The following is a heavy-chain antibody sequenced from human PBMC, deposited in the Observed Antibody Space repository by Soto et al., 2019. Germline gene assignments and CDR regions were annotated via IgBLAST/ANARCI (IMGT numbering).Heavy chain of an antibody. CDR2: IWYDGSNK. CDR3: AREGGGYCSGGSCYFDCYFDL. Sequence: PGGSLRLSCAASGFTFSSYGMHWVRQAPGKGLEWVAVIWYDGSNKYYADSVKGRFTISRDNSKNTLYLQMNSLRAEDTAVYYCAREGGGYCSGGSCYFDCYFDLWGRGTLVTVSS. J-gene: IGHJ2*01. V-gene: IGHV3-33*01. CDR1: GFTFSSYG. D-gene: IGHD2-15*01.